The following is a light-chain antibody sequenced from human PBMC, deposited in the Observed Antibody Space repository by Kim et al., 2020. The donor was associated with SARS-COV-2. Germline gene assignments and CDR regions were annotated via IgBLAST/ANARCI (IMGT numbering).Light chain of an antibody. CDR2: DGN. CDR1: SLRDYY. V-gene: IGLV3-19*01. J-gene: IGLJ3*02. CDR3: NTRDSKTNHLV. Sequence: SSELTQDPSVSVALGQTVKITCQGDSLRDYYASWYQQKPAQAHIAVIYDGNNRPSGIPDRFSGSRSGNTTSLIVTGAKAEAEADYNFNTRDSKTNHLVFG.